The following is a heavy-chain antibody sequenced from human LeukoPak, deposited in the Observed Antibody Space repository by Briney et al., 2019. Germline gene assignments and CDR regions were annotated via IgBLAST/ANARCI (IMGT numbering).Heavy chain of an antibody. Sequence: KPSETLSLTCTVSGGSISSSSYYWGWIRQPPGKGLEWSGSIYYSGSTYYNPSLKSRVTISVDTSKNQFSLKLSSVTAADTAVYYCARHAGVGTMVRGVITSYYYYYYMDVWGKGTTVTISS. CDR2: IYYSGST. D-gene: IGHD3-10*01. CDR1: GGSISSSSYY. CDR3: ARHAGVGTMVRGVITSYYYYYYMDV. J-gene: IGHJ6*03. V-gene: IGHV4-39*01.